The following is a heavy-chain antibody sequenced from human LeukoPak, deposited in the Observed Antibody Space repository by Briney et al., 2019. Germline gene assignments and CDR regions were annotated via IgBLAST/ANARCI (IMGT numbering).Heavy chain of an antibody. J-gene: IGHJ6*03. D-gene: IGHD3-10*01. V-gene: IGHV1-24*01. CDR1: GYTLTELS. CDR3: ARDALERYYGSGSYYYMDV. CDR2: FDPEDGET. Sequence: GASVKVSCKVSGYTLTELSMHWVRQAPGKGLEWMGGFDPEDGETIYAQKFQGRVTMTEDTSTDTAYMELSSLRSEDTAAYYCARDALERYYGSGSYYYMDVWGKGTTVTVSS.